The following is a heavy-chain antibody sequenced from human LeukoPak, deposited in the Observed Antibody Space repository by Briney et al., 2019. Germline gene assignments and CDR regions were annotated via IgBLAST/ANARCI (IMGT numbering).Heavy chain of an antibody. V-gene: IGHV3-30-3*01. J-gene: IGHJ4*02. CDR3: APSSLGTVTRLGDQ. CDR1: GFTFSSYT. D-gene: IGHD4-17*01. Sequence: GGSLRLSCAASGFTFSSYTMHWVRQAPGRGLEWVALISSDGSNKYYADSVKGRFTLSRDNSENTLYLQMNSLRAEDTAVYYCAPSSLGTVTRLGDQWGQGSLVTVSS. CDR2: ISSDGSNK.